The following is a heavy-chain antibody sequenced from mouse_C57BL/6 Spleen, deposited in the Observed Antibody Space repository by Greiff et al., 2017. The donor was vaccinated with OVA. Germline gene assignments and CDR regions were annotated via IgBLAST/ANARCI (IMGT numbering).Heavy chain of an antibody. Sequence: QVQLQQPGAELVRPGSSVKLSCKASGYTFTSYWMDWVKQRPGQGLEWIGWIFPGSGSTYYNEKFKGKATLTVDKSSSTAYMLLSSLTSEDSAVYFCARSEVYPFAYWGQGTLVTVSA. CDR2: IFPGSGST. CDR3: ARSEVYPFAY. J-gene: IGHJ3*01. CDR1: GYTFTSYW. V-gene: IGHV1-75*01. D-gene: IGHD1-3*01.